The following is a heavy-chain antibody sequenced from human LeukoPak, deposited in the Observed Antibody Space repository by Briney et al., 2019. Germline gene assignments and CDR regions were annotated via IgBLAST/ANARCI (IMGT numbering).Heavy chain of an antibody. D-gene: IGHD6-6*01. J-gene: IGHJ3*01. CDR1: GFTFSGFL. V-gene: IGHV3-7*03. Sequence: PGGSLRLSCAVSGFTFSGFLMSWSRQAPGKGLEWVASINSDGSEGYYADVVRGRFTISRDNAKNSLYLQINSLRAEDTAVYYCARSSYSSSSSVWGQGTMVTVSS. CDR3: ARSSYSSSSSV. CDR2: INSDGSEG.